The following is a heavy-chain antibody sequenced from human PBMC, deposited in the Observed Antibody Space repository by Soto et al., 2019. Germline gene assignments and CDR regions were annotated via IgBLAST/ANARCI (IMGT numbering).Heavy chain of an antibody. CDR1: GGTFSSYG. CDR2: TIPNIGTA. J-gene: IGHJ4*02. V-gene: IGHV1-69*05. Sequence: ASVKVSCKASGGTFSSYGISWVRQAPGQGLEWMGGTIPNIGTAHDALKFQGRVTISRDTSTSAAYMELSSLSSEDTAVYYCARAVAVAADFDYWGQGTLVTVSS. D-gene: IGHD6-19*01. CDR3: ARAVAVAADFDY.